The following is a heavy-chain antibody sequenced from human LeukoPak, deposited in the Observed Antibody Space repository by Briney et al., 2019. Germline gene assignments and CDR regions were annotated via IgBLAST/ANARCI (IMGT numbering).Heavy chain of an antibody. CDR3: ARGSSGVRGVPSLDY. J-gene: IGHJ4*02. CDR1: GGSISSYY. D-gene: IGHD3-10*01. V-gene: IGHV4-59*01. Sequence: PSETLSLTCTVSGGSISSYYWSWMRQPPGKGLEWIGYIYYSGTTNYNPSLKSRVTISVDTSKNQFSLKLSSVTAADTAVYYCARGSSGVRGVPSLDYWGQGTLVTVSS. CDR2: IYYSGTT.